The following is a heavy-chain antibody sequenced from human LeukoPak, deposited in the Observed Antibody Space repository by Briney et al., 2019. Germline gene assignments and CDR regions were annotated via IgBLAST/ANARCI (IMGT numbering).Heavy chain of an antibody. CDR1: GGSFNGYY. CDR2: IIHSGRT. Sequence: SETLSLTCAVYGGSFNGYYWSWIRQPPGKGLEWIGEIIHSGRTSYNPSLKGRVTISIDTSKHQFSLNLSSVTAADTAVYYCARHSSSSGTYGIDYWGLGTLVAVSS. D-gene: IGHD3-10*01. CDR3: ARHSSSSGTYGIDY. J-gene: IGHJ4*02. V-gene: IGHV4-34*12.